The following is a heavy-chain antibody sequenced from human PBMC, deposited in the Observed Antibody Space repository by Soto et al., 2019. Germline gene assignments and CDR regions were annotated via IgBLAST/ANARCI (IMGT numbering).Heavy chain of an antibody. D-gene: IGHD3-9*01. CDR2: IYSGGST. CDR3: ARGGGDILTGWQNWFDP. Sequence: PGGSLRLSCAASGFTFSSNYMSWVRQAPGKGLEWVSVIYSGGSTYYADSVKGRFTISRDNSKNTLYLQMNSLRAEDTAVYYCARGGGDILTGWQNWFDPWGQGTLVTVSS. CDR1: GFTFSSNY. V-gene: IGHV3-53*01. J-gene: IGHJ5*02.